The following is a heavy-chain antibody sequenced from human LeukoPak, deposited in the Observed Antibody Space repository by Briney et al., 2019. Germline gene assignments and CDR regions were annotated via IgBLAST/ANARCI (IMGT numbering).Heavy chain of an antibody. CDR3: TRYYSNCFDY. V-gene: IGHV6-1*01. J-gene: IGHJ4*02. Sequence: TSQTLSLTCAISGDSVSSNSAAWNWMRLSPSRGLEWLGRTYYRSKWYNDYAVSVKSRMTINPDTSKNQFSLQLNSVTPEDTAVYYCTRYYSNCFDYWGQGTLVIVSS. D-gene: IGHD3-10*01. CDR1: GDSVSSNSAA. CDR2: TYYRSKWYN.